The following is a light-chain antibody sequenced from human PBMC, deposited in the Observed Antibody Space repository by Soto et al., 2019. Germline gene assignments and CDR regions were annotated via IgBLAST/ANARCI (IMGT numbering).Light chain of an antibody. CDR2: EVS. J-gene: IGLJ2*01. CDR1: SSDVGGYNY. V-gene: IGLV2-14*01. Sequence: QSALTQPASVSGSPGQSITISCTGTSSDVGGYNYVSWYQQHPGKAPKLMIYEVSNRPSGVSNRFSGSKSGNTASLTISGLQAEDEADYYCSSYTSSSCSHLVFGGGTKVTVL. CDR3: SSYTSSSCSHLV.